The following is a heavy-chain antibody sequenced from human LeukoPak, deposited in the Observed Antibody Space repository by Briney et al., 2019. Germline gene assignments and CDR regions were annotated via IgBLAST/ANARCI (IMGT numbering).Heavy chain of an antibody. CDR3: GKSYDFGSGEGDY. CDR2: TSRSGANT. D-gene: IGHD3/OR15-3a*01. V-gene: IGHV3-64D*06. J-gene: IGHJ4*02. CDR1: AFTLSSCT. Sequence: PAGSLSLSSSASAFTLSSCTMQWVRPAPGKGREFVSATSRSGANTYYADSVKGRFTISRDNSKNTLHLQMGRLRDTDTSVYSGGKSYDFGSGEGDYWGKGTLVT.